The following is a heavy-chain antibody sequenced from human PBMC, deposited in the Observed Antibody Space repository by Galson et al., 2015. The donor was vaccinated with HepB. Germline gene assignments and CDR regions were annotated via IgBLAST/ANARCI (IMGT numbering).Heavy chain of an antibody. D-gene: IGHD6-13*01. V-gene: IGHV3-30-3*01. Sequence: SLRLSCAASGFTFSSYAMHWVRQAPGKGLEWLAVISYDGSHIYYADSVKGRFTISRDNSKNTHYLQMNSLRPEDTAVYYCARQQHLAGLDYWGQGTLVTVSS. J-gene: IGHJ4*02. CDR3: ARQQHLAGLDY. CDR2: ISYDGSHI. CDR1: GFTFSSYA.